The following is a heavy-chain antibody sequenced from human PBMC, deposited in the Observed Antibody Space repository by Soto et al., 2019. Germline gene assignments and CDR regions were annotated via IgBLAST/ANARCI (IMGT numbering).Heavy chain of an antibody. CDR3: ARPLPRIVDYGDYGNPDDDY. J-gene: IGHJ4*02. D-gene: IGHD4-17*01. V-gene: IGHV3-30-3*01. CDR2: ISYDGSNK. CDR1: GFTFSSYA. Sequence: GGSLRLSCAASGFTFSSYAMHWVRQAPGKGLEWVAVISYDGSNKYYADSVKGRFTISRDNSKNTLYLQMNSLRAEDTAVYYCARPLPRIVDYGDYGNPDDDYWGQGTLVTVSS.